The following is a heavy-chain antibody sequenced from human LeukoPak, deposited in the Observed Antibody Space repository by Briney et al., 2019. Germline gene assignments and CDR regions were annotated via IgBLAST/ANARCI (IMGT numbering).Heavy chain of an antibody. Sequence: GGSLRLSCAASGFTFSSYAMSWVRQAPGKGLEWVSDVSGSGGSTYYADSVKGRFTISRDNSKNTLYLEMNSLRSEDTAVYYCAKANVREFDYWGQGTLVAVSS. D-gene: IGHD3-10*01. J-gene: IGHJ4*02. CDR3: AKANVREFDY. V-gene: IGHV3-23*01. CDR2: VSGSGGST. CDR1: GFTFSSYA.